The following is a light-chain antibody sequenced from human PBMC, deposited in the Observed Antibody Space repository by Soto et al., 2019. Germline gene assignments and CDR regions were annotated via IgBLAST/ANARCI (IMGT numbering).Light chain of an antibody. CDR1: KGISNY. J-gene: IGKJ1*01. Sequence: DIQLTQSPSSLSASVGERVTIICRASKGISNYLAWYQQKPGKVPKLLIYAASTLQSGVPSRFSGSGSGTDFTLTISSLQPEDVATYYCQKYNSAPLTFGQGTKVEIK. V-gene: IGKV1-27*01. CDR3: QKYNSAPLT. CDR2: AAS.